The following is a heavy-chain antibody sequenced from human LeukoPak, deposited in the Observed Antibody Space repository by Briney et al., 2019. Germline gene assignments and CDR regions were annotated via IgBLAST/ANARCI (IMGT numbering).Heavy chain of an antibody. CDR3: ARVGKPYYYYMDV. CDR2: IDTSGTT. D-gene: IGHD3-10*01. CDR1: GASISSYY. J-gene: IGHJ6*03. V-gene: IGHV4-4*07. Sequence: SETLSLTCTVSGASISSYYWSWIRQPAGKGLEWIGRIDTSGTTNYNPSLKSRVTMSIDTSKDQFSLNLSTVTAADTAVYYCARVGKPYYYYMDVWGKGTTVTISS.